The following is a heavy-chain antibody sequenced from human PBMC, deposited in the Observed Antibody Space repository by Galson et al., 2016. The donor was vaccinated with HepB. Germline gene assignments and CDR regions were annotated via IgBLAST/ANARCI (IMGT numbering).Heavy chain of an antibody. Sequence: SLRLSCAASGLTFSKCDMHWVRQPTGKGLEWVSAIGTAGDTYYPGSVRGRFTISRDKAKNSLYLQMNSLTAGDTAVYYCARGKFDCSGGTCRYYGLDVWGKGSAVTVSS. CDR3: ARGKFDCSGGTCRYYGLDV. J-gene: IGHJ6*04. D-gene: IGHD2-15*01. CDR1: GLTFSKCD. V-gene: IGHV3-13*01. CDR2: IGTAGDT.